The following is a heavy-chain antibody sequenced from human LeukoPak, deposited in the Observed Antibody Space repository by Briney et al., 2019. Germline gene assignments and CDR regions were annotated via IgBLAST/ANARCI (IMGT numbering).Heavy chain of an antibody. J-gene: IGHJ6*03. CDR3: AKDGDDDYYNYDYMDV. D-gene: IGHD7-27*01. CDR1: GFSFSSYA. Sequence: GGSLRLSCAASGFSFSSYAVNWVRQAPGKGLEWVSTISGSGDTTYYADSVKGRFTISRDNSKNTLYLQMSSLRAEDTAVYYCAKDGDDDYYNYDYMDVWGKGTTVTVSS. V-gene: IGHV3-23*01. CDR2: ISGSGDTT.